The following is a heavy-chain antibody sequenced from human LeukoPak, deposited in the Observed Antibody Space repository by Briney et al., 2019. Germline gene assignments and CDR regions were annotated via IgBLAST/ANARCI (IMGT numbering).Heavy chain of an antibody. V-gene: IGHV3-30*18. CDR3: AKDAALKPPIAAAGRSSFDY. D-gene: IGHD6-13*01. Sequence: SGGSLRLSCAASGFTFSSYGMHWVRQAPGKGLGWVAVISYEGSNKYYADSVKGRFTISRDNSKNTLYLQMNSLRAEDTAVYYCAKDAALKPPIAAAGRSSFDYWGQGTLVTVSS. J-gene: IGHJ4*02. CDR1: GFTFSSYG. CDR2: ISYEGSNK.